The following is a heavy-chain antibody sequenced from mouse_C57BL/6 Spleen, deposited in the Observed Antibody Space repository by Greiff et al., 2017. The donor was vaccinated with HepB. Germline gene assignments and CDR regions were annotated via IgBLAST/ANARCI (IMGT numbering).Heavy chain of an antibody. Sequence: VQLQQSGGGLVKPGGSLKLSCAASGFTFSDYGMHWVRQAPEKGLEWVAYISSGSSTIYYADTVKGRFTISRDNAKNTLFLQMTSLRSEDTAMYYCARSAYYSNYGYAMDYWGQGTSVTVSS. D-gene: IGHD2-5*01. V-gene: IGHV5-17*01. CDR2: ISSGSSTI. CDR1: GFTFSDYG. J-gene: IGHJ4*01. CDR3: ARSAYYSNYGYAMDY.